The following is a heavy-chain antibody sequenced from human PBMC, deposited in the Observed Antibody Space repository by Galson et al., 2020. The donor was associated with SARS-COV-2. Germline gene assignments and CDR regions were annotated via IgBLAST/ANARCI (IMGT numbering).Heavy chain of an antibody. Sequence: ETSETLCLTCTVSGGSVSSYGYHWGWIRQHPGKGLEWIGYIFYNGNTDYNPSLKSRVSIALDTSKNHFSLKLSSVTAADTAVYYCTKDWNGPVYNWGQGTLVTVSS. J-gene: IGHJ4*01. CDR3: TKDWNGPVYN. CDR1: GGSVSSYGYH. CDR2: IFYNGNT. V-gene: IGHV4-31*03. D-gene: IGHD1-1*01.